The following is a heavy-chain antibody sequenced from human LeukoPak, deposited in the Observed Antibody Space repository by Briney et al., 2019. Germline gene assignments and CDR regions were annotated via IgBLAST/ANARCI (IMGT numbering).Heavy chain of an antibody. J-gene: IGHJ6*02. Sequence: PGGSLRLSCAASGFTFSSYAMHWVCQAPGKGLEWVAVISYDGSNKYYADSVKGRFTISRDNSKNTLYMQMNSLRAEDTAVYYCARDEGQWLVHSVSYYYGMDVWGQGTTVTVSS. CDR1: GFTFSSYA. D-gene: IGHD6-19*01. CDR3: ARDEGQWLVHSVSYYYGMDV. V-gene: IGHV3-30-3*01. CDR2: ISYDGSNK.